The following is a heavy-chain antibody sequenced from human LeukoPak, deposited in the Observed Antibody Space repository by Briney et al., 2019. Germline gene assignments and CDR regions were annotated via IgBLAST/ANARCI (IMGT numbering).Heavy chain of an antibody. Sequence: GASVKVSCKASGYTFTGYYMHWVRQAPGQGLEWMGWINPNSGGTNYAQKFQGRVTMTRDTSISTAYMELSRLRSDDTAVYYCAREHSGIAVGGNIPAFDYWGQGTLVTVSS. CDR3: AREHSGIAVGGNIPAFDY. J-gene: IGHJ4*02. CDR1: GYTFTGYY. CDR2: INPNSGGT. V-gene: IGHV1-2*02. D-gene: IGHD6-19*01.